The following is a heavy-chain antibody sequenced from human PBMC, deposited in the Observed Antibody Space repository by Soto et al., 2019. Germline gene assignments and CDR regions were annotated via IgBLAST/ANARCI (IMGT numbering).Heavy chain of an antibody. D-gene: IGHD3-16*01. CDR1: TGSISTYH. J-gene: IGHJ1*01. Sequence: QVQLQESGPRLVKPSETLSLTCTVSTGSISTYHWSWIRQPPRKGLEYIGYIYYSGSTNYNPSLKSRVTMSVDTSKNQFTLRLSSVTAADTAVYYCASMGGAEYFHHWGQGTLVTVSS. CDR2: IYYSGST. V-gene: IGHV4-59*12. CDR3: ASMGGAEYFHH.